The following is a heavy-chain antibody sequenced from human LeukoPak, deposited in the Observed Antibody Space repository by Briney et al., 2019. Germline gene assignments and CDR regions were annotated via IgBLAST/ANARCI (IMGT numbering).Heavy chain of an antibody. Sequence: SVKVSCKASGGTFSNYAINWVRQAPGPGLEWMGGIIPIFGTANYAQKFQGRVTITADESTSTAYTELSSLRSEDTAVYYCARGEDYYGSGSYYNSFDYWGQGTLVTVSS. CDR3: ARGEDYYGSGSYYNSFDY. D-gene: IGHD3-10*01. CDR1: GGTFSNYA. J-gene: IGHJ4*02. V-gene: IGHV1-69*13. CDR2: IIPIFGTA.